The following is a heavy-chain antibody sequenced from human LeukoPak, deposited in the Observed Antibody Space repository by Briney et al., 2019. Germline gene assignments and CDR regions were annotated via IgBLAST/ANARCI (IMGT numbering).Heavy chain of an antibody. Sequence: SETLSLTCAVYGGSFSGYSWTWIRQPPGGGLEWIGEVNHSGNTNYNPSLKSRVTISVDTSKNQFSLKLTSVTTADTAVYYCARGAPGYWGQGTLVTVSS. V-gene: IGHV4-34*01. J-gene: IGHJ4*02. CDR1: GGSFSGYS. CDR2: VNHSGNT. CDR3: ARGAPGY.